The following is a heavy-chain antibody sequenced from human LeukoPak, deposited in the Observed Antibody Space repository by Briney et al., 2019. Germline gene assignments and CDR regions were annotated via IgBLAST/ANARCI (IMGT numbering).Heavy chain of an antibody. V-gene: IGHV4-59*08. Sequence: PSETLSLTCTVSGGSISSYYWSWIRQPPGKGLEWIGYIYYSGSTNYNPSPKSRVTISVDTSKNQFSLKLSSVTAADTAVYYCARRGLIAVAGTYYYGVDVWGQGTTVTVSS. D-gene: IGHD6-19*01. CDR2: IYYSGST. CDR1: GGSISSYY. CDR3: ARRGLIAVAGTYYYGVDV. J-gene: IGHJ6*02.